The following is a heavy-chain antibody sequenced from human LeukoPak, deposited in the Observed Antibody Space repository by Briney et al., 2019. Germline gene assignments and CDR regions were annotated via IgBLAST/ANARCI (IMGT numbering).Heavy chain of an antibody. CDR1: GFTVSSYA. CDR2: ISGSGGST. D-gene: IGHD2-21*01. V-gene: IGHV3-23*01. J-gene: IGHJ5*02. CDR3: AKAYSPRDWFDP. Sequence: GGSLRLSCAASGFTVSSYAMGWVRQAPGKGLEWVSAISGSGGSTYYADSVKGRFTISRDNSKNTLYLQMNSLRAEDTAVYYCAKAYSPRDWFDPWGQGTLVTVSS.